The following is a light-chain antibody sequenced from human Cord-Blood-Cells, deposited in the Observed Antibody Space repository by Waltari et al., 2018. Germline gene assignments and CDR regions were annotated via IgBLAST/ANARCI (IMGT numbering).Light chain of an antibody. CDR3: QQLGT. J-gene: IGKJ1*01. V-gene: IGKV3-20*01. CDR1: QSVSSSY. Sequence: EIVLTQSPGTLSLSPGERATLSCSASQSVSSSYLAWYQQKPGQAPRLLIYGASSRATGIPDRFSGSGSGTDFTLTISRLEPEDFAVYYCQQLGTFGQGTKVEIK. CDR2: GAS.